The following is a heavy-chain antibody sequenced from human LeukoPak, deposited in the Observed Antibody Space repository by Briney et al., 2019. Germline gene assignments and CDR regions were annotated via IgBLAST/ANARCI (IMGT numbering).Heavy chain of an antibody. Sequence: GGSLRLSCAASGFTFSSYWMSWVRQAPGKGLEWVANIKQDGSEKYYVDSVKGRFTISRDNAKNSLYLQMNSLRAEDTAVYYCARDGRTTVTKGTPTAHYYWGQETLVTVS. V-gene: IGHV3-7*01. CDR2: IKQDGSEK. J-gene: IGHJ4*02. D-gene: IGHD4-17*01. CDR3: ARDGRTTVTKGTPTAHYY. CDR1: GFTFSSYW.